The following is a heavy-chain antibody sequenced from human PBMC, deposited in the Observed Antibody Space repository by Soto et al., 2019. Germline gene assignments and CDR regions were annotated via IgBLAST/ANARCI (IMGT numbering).Heavy chain of an antibody. CDR2: IYYSGST. CDR1: GGSISSGGYY. V-gene: IGHV4-31*03. J-gene: IGHJ4*02. Sequence: QVQLQESGPGLVKPSQTLSLTCTVSGGSISSGGYYWSCIRQHPGKGLEWIGYIYYSGSTYYTPTLKNRVTITVDTSEAPFSLKLSSVTAADTAVYYCARARGYCSSTSCYGEDDYWGQGTLVTVSS. CDR3: ARARGYCSSTSCYGEDDY. D-gene: IGHD2-2*01.